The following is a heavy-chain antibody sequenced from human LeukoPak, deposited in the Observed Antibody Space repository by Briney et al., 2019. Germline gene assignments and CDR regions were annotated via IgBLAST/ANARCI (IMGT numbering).Heavy chain of an antibody. CDR1: GFTFSSYA. CDR2: ISYDGSNK. D-gene: IGHD4-17*01. V-gene: IGHV3-30*04. Sequence: GRSLRLSCAASGFTFSSYAMHWVRQAPGKGLEWVAVISYDGSNKYYADSVKGRFTISRDNSKNTLYLQMNSLRAEDTAVYYCATTTDDAFDIWGQGTMVTVSS. CDR3: ATTTDDAFDI. J-gene: IGHJ3*02.